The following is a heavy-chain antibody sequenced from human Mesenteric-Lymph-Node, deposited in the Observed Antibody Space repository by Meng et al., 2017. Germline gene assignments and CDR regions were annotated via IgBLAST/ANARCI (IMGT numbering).Heavy chain of an antibody. Sequence: ASVKVSCKASGYTFTDYHMHWVRQAPGQGLEWMGRINPNSGGTNYAQKFQGRVTMTRDTSISTAYMELSRLRSDDTAVYYCARGATIPLYNWFDPWGQGTLVTVSS. CDR3: ARGATIPLYNWFDP. V-gene: IGHV1-2*06. D-gene: IGHD5-12*01. CDR2: INPNSGGT. CDR1: GYTFTDYH. J-gene: IGHJ5*02.